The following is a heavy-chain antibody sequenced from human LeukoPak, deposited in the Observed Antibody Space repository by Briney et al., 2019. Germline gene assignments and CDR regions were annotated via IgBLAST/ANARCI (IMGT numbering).Heavy chain of an antibody. V-gene: IGHV3-23*01. CDR1: GFTFSSNA. CDR3: AKRDSSGWYSLDY. Sequence: GGSLRLSCAASGFTFSSNAMTWVRQAPGKGLEWVSVITGNGGRTYYADSVKGRFTISRDNSKNTLYLQMNSLRAEDTAVYYCAKRDSSGWYSLDYWGQGTLVTVSS. CDR2: ITGNGGRT. J-gene: IGHJ4*02. D-gene: IGHD6-19*01.